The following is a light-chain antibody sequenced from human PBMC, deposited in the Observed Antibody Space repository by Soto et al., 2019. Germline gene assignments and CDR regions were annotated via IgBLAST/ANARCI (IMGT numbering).Light chain of an antibody. CDR2: AAS. J-gene: IGKJ1*01. V-gene: IGKV1-8*01. CDR1: QDISSY. Sequence: IRMTQSPSALSANTGDRVTITNRASQDISSYLAWYQQKPEKAPNLLIYAASTLQSGVPSRFSGSGSGTDFTSCCSGLQSGGVATYYIKHSDRHLGAIGQGTKVDIK. CDR3: KHSDRHLGA.